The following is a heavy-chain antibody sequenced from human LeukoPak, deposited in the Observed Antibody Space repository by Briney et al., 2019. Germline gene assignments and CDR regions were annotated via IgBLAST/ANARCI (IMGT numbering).Heavy chain of an antibody. Sequence: PGGSLRLSCAASGFTFSSYGMHWVRQAPGKGLEWVAFIRYDGGNKYYADSVKGRFTISRDNSKNTLYLQMNSLRAEDTAVYYCAKGALPGQVVPAASGAFDIWGQGTMVTVSS. CDR2: IRYDGGNK. J-gene: IGHJ3*02. CDR1: GFTFSSYG. D-gene: IGHD2-2*01. CDR3: AKGALPGQVVPAASGAFDI. V-gene: IGHV3-30*02.